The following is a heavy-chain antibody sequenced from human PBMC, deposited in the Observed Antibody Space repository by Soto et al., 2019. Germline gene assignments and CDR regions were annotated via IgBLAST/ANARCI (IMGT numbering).Heavy chain of an antibody. D-gene: IGHD3-10*01. Sequence: QLGGSLRLSCAASGFTFSSYAMSWVRQAPGKGLEWVSAISGSGGSTYYADSVKGRFTISRDNSKNTLYLQMNSLRAEDTAVYYCARFGSGNPFEDYWGQGTLVTVSS. CDR1: GFTFSSYA. CDR3: ARFGSGNPFEDY. J-gene: IGHJ4*02. CDR2: ISGSGGST. V-gene: IGHV3-23*01.